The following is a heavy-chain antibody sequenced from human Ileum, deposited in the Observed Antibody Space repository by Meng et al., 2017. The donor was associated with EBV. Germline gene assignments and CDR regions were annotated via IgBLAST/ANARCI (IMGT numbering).Heavy chain of an antibody. Sequence: ARVEGAGPCLVDPSVTPSLPCAISGGSISSDYWWGWVRQSPEKGLEWIGEMYPTGPTYYNPSLKGRVSISIDKSKNQLSLKLNSVTAADTAVYYCVRGGTYYLSYWGQGSLVTVSS. CDR2: MYPTGPT. D-gene: IGHD1-26*01. J-gene: IGHJ4*02. V-gene: IGHV4-4*02. CDR1: GGSISSDYW. CDR3: VRGGTYYLSY.